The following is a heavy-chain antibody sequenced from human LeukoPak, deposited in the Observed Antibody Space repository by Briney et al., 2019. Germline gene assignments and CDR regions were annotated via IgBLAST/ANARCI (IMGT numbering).Heavy chain of an antibody. Sequence: ASVKVSCKASGYTFTGYYMHWVRQAPGQGLEWMGIINPSGGSTSYAQKFQGRVTMTRDMSTSTVYMELSSLRSEDTAVYYCARDCPPGGGYSYGYYYYMDVWGKGTTVTI. CDR3: ARDCPPGGGYSYGYYYYMDV. J-gene: IGHJ6*03. D-gene: IGHD5-18*01. CDR1: GYTFTGYY. V-gene: IGHV1-46*01. CDR2: INPSGGST.